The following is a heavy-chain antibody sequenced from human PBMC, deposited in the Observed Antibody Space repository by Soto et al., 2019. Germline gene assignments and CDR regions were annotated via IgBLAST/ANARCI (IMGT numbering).Heavy chain of an antibody. CDR3: ARAPNRLGGFWFDP. V-gene: IGHV3-30*04. CDR2: ISYDGYDK. J-gene: IGHJ5*02. CDR1: GFIFSNYA. Sequence: QVQLVESGGGVVQPGRSLRLSCAASGFIFSNYAIHWVRQAPGKGLEWVAVISYDGYDKYYPDSVKGRFTISRDNSKNTHYLQMNSLRPEDTAVYYCARAPNRLGGFWFDPWGQGTLVTVSS. D-gene: IGHD1-26*01.